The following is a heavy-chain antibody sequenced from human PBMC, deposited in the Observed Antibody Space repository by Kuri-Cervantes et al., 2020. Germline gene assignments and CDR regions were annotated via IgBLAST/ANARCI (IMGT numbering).Heavy chain of an antibody. CDR1: GYTFTSYG. V-gene: IGHV1-18*01. D-gene: IGHD5-18*01. CDR2: ISAYNGDT. CDR3: ARDLRKGTWIQLWSTDYYYMDV. J-gene: IGHJ6*03. Sequence: ASVKVSCKASGYTFTSYGISWVRQAPGQGLEWMGWISAYNGDTNYAQKLQGRVTMTTDTSTSTAYMELRSLRSDDTAVHYCARDLRKGTWIQLWSTDYYYMDVWGKGTTVTVSS.